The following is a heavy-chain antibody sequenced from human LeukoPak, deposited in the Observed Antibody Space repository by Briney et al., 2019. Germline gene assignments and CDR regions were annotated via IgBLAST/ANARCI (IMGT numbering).Heavy chain of an antibody. Sequence: ASVKVSCKASGYTFTGYYLHWVRQAPGQGLEWMGWINPNGGSTNYAQKFRGRVTMTRDTSISTAYMELSRLRSDDTAMYYCARVLTDPNWFDPWGQGTLVTVSS. CDR2: INPNGGST. J-gene: IGHJ5*02. CDR1: GYTFTGYY. CDR3: ARVLTDPNWFDP. D-gene: IGHD2/OR15-2a*01. V-gene: IGHV1-2*02.